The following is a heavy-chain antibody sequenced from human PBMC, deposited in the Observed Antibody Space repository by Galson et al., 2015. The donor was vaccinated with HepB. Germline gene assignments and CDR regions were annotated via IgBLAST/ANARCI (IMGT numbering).Heavy chain of an antibody. CDR1: GITLSSSG. V-gene: IGHV3-23*05. D-gene: IGHD1-26*01. Sequence: SLRLSCAASGITLSSSGMSWVRQAPGRGLEWVSTFSTGGSTYYADSVKGRFTISRDNSKNTLYLQMSSLGAEDTAVYFCARARTGGSYVSDAFDIWGQGTMVTVSS. CDR2: FSTGGST. J-gene: IGHJ3*02. CDR3: ARARTGGSYVSDAFDI.